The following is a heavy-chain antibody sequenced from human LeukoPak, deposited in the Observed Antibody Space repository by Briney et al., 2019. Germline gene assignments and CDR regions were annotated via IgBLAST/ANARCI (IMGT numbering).Heavy chain of an antibody. Sequence: SETLSLTCTVSGGSISSGGYYWSWIRQHPGKGLVWIGYIFYSGSTYYNPSLESRVTISVDTSKNQFSLKLSPVTAADTAVYYCASRSSIWSGYQDTLYYFDSWGQGTLVTVSS. D-gene: IGHD3-3*01. CDR2: IFYSGST. CDR3: ASRSSIWSGYQDTLYYFDS. V-gene: IGHV4-31*03. CDR1: GGSISSGGYY. J-gene: IGHJ4*02.